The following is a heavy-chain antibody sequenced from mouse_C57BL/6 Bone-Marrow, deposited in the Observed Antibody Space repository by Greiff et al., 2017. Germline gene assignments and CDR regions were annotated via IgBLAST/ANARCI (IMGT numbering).Heavy chain of an antibody. V-gene: IGHV5-12*01. D-gene: IGHD2-2*01. CDR1: GFTFSDYY. Sequence: EVKLMESGGGLVQPGGSLKLSCAASGFTFSDYYMYWVRQTPEKRLEWVAYISNGGGSTYYPDTVKGRFTISRDNAKNTLYLQMSRLKSEDTAMYYCARWGLRLPWYFDVWDTGTTVTVSS. CDR3: ARWGLRLPWYFDV. CDR2: ISNGGGST. J-gene: IGHJ1*03.